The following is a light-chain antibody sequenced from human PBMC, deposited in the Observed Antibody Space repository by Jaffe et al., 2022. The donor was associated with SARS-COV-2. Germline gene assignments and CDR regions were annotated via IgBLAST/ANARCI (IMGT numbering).Light chain of an antibody. CDR3: QQSFTTPHT. V-gene: IGKV1-39*01. CDR2: AAS. CDR1: QSIHTY. Sequence: DIQMTQSPSSLSASVGDRVTITCRASQSIHTYLNWYQQKPGEAPKLLIYAASSLQTGVPSRFSGSGSGTDFTLTISSLQPEDFATYYCQQSFTTPHTFGQGTKLEIK. J-gene: IGKJ2*01.